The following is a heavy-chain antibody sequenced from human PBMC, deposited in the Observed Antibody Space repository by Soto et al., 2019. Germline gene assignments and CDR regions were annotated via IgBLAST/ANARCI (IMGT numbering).Heavy chain of an antibody. V-gene: IGHV4-31*03. Sequence: TLSLTCTVSFGSISSGGYYWSWIRQHPGKGLEWIGYIYYSGSTYYNPSLKSRVTISVDTSKNQFSLKLSSVTAEDTAVYYCARDPTRGVRAVWGQGTLVTVYS. CDR3: ARDPTRGVRAV. J-gene: IGHJ4*02. D-gene: IGHD3-10*01. CDR2: IYYSGST. CDR1: FGSISSGGYY.